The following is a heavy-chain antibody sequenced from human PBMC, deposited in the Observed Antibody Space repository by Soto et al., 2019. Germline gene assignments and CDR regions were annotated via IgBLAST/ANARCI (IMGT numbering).Heavy chain of an antibody. D-gene: IGHD1-26*01. J-gene: IGHJ5*02. CDR2: INWNGGST. CDR1: GFTFDDYG. Sequence: GGSLRLSCAASGFTFDDYGMSWVRQAPGKGLEWVSGINWNGGSTGYADSVKGRFTISRDNAKNSLYLQMNSLRAEDTALYHCARAGHVGPYNWFDPWGQGTLVTVSS. CDR3: ARAGHVGPYNWFDP. V-gene: IGHV3-20*01.